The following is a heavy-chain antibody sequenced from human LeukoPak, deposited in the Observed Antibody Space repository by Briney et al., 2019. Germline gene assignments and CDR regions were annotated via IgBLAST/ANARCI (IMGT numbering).Heavy chain of an antibody. CDR1: GFTFSSYW. D-gene: IGHD1-26*01. V-gene: IGHV3-74*01. Sequence: GGSLRLSCAASGFTFSSYWMHWVRQAPGKGLVWVSRINSDGSSTSYADSVKGRFTISRDNAKNSLYLQMNSLRAEDTAVYYCARDPYSGGYGDYYYYYMDLWGQGTTVTISS. J-gene: IGHJ6*03. CDR3: ARDPYSGGYGDYYYYYMDL. CDR2: INSDGSST.